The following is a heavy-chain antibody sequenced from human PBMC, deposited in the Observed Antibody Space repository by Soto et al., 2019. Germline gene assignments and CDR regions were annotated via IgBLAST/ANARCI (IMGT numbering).Heavy chain of an antibody. D-gene: IGHD1-7*01. V-gene: IGHV3-30-3*01. CDR1: GFTFSSYA. CDR2: ISYDGSNK. CDR3: ARDGITGTRWGAFDI. J-gene: IGHJ3*02. Sequence: QVPLVESGGGVVQPGRSLRLSCAASGFTFSSYAMHWVRQAPGKGLEWVAVISYDGSNKYYADSVKGRFTISRDNSKNTLYLQMNSLRAEDTAVYYCARDGITGTRWGAFDIWGQGTMVTVSS.